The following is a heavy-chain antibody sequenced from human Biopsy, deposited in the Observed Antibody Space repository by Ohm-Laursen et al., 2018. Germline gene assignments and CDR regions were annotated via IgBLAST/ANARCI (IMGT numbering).Heavy chain of an antibody. V-gene: IGHV4-59*07. CDR3: ARARIKTSGVLIPETYYFDS. J-gene: IGHJ4*02. CDR1: GDSISIYY. Sequence: SDTLSLTCNVSGDSISIYYWSWIRQPPGKGLEWIGNFYCSGSTNYNPSPKSRITMSLDRSKSQVSLRMNSVTAADTAVYYCARARIKTSGVLIPETYYFDSWGQGTLVTVSS. CDR2: FYCSGST. D-gene: IGHD3-3*01.